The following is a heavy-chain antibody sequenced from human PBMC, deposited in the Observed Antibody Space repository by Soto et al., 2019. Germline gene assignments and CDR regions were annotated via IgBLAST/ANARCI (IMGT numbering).Heavy chain of an antibody. V-gene: IGHV4-31*03. Sequence: PSETLSLTCTVSGGSISSGGYYWSWIRQHPGKGLEWIGYIYYSGSTYYNPSLKSRVTISVDTSKNQFSLKLSSVTAADTAVYYCARNSYGDYDLDYWGQGTLVTVSS. D-gene: IGHD4-17*01. CDR2: IYYSGST. J-gene: IGHJ4*02. CDR1: GGSISSGGYY. CDR3: ARNSYGDYDLDY.